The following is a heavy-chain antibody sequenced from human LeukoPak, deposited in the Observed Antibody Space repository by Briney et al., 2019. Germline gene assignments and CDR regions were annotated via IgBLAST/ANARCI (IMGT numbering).Heavy chain of an antibody. J-gene: IGHJ3*02. CDR2: INPNSGGT. D-gene: IGHD3-3*01. CDR3: ARRGVTIFGVVIWDAFDI. Sequence: ASVKVSCKASGYTFTGYYMHWVRQAPGQGLEWMGWINPNSGGTNYAQKFQGRVTMTRDTSTSTVYMELSSLRSEDTAVYYCARRGVTIFGVVIWDAFDIWGQGTMVTVSS. CDR1: GYTFTGYY. V-gene: IGHV1-2*02.